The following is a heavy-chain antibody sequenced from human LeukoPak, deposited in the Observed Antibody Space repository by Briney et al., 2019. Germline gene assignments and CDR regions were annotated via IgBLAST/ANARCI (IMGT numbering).Heavy chain of an antibody. CDR1: GYSFTSYW. CDR2: IYPGDSDT. Sequence: GESLKISCKGSGYSFTSYWIGWVHQMPGKGLEWMGIIYPGDSDTRYSPSFQGQVTISADKSISTAYLQWSSLKASDTAMYYCARLNEGYCSGGSCYRGLFDYWGQGTLVTVSS. J-gene: IGHJ4*02. CDR3: ARLNEGYCSGGSCYRGLFDY. V-gene: IGHV5-51*07. D-gene: IGHD2-15*01.